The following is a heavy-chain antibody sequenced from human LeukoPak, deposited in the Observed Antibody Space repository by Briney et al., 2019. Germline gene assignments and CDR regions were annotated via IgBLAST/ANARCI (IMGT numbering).Heavy chain of an antibody. CDR2: ISWNSGSI. CDR3: AKDSGYSSGWGYFDY. CDR1: GFTFDDYA. Sequence: GGSLRLSCAASGFTFDDYAMHWVRQAPGKGLEWVSGISWNSGSIGYADSVKGRFTTSRDNAKNSLYLQMNSLRAEDTALYYCAKDSGYSSGWGYFDYWGQGTLVTVSS. J-gene: IGHJ4*02. D-gene: IGHD6-19*01. V-gene: IGHV3-9*01.